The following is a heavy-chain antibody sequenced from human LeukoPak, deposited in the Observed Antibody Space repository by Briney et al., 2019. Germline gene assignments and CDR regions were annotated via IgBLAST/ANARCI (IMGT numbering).Heavy chain of an antibody. CDR1: GDSISSSTFY. D-gene: IGHD1-26*01. V-gene: IGHV4-39*01. J-gene: IGHJ4*02. CDR2: IYYRGST. CDR3: ARVLSGSYYTLGTYFDY. Sequence: PSETLSLTCTVSGDSISSSTFYWGWIRQPPGKGLEWIGTIYYRGSTYYHPSLQSRVTISVDTSKNQFSLKLSSVTAADTAVYYCARVLSGSYYTLGTYFDYWGQGTLVTVSS.